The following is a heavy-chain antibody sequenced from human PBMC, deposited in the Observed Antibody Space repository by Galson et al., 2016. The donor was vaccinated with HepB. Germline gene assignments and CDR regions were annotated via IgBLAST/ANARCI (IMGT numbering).Heavy chain of an antibody. CDR1: GGSINSYY. V-gene: IGHV4-4*07. D-gene: IGHD6-13*01. Sequence: SETLSLTCTVSGGSINSYYWSWIRQSVGKGLEWIGRIYSSGHTNYNPSLKSRATMSVDRSKKQFSLEVSSVTAADTAVYYCARDMESSIWPGWFDPWGQGILVTVSS. CDR2: IYSSGHT. CDR3: ARDMESSIWPGWFDP. J-gene: IGHJ5*02.